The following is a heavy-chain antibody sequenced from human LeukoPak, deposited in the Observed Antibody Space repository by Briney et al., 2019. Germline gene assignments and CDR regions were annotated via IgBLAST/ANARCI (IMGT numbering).Heavy chain of an antibody. V-gene: IGHV3-23*01. CDR2: TSSSDPGT. J-gene: IGHJ4*02. Sequence: GGSLRLSCAASGFTFSSYSMNWVRQAPGKGLEWVAATSSSDPGTYHADSVRGRFTISRDNSKNTLYLQMNRLRVEDAAVYYCARAPVTSCRGAFCYPFDYWGQGTLVTVSS. CDR3: ARAPVTSCRGAFCYPFDY. CDR1: GFTFSSYS. D-gene: IGHD2-15*01.